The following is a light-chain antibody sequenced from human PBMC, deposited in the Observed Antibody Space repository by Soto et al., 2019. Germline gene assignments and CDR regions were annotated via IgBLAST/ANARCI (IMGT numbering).Light chain of an antibody. CDR2: GAS. V-gene: IGKV3-20*01. CDR3: QQYSDSPLT. J-gene: IGKJ4*01. CDR1: QTVRTND. Sequence: EIVLTQSPGTLSLSPGERATLSCRASQTVRTNDLAWFQHKPGQAPRLLIYGASSMATGIPDRFSSSGSGTDFTLSINRLELEDFAVYFCQQYSDSPLTFRGGTKVEIK.